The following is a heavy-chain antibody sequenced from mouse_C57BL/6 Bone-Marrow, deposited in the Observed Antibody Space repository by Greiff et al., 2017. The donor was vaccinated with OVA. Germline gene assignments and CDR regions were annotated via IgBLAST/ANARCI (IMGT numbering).Heavy chain of an antibody. CDR3: ARGGDLLLRFWYFDV. Sequence: QVQLKESGAELARPGASVKLSCKASGYTFTSYGISWVKQRTGQGLEWIGEIYPRSGNTYYNEKFKGKATLTADKSSSTAYMELRSLTSEDSAVYFCARGGDLLLRFWYFDVWGTGTTVTVSS. J-gene: IGHJ1*03. D-gene: IGHD1-1*01. V-gene: IGHV1-81*01. CDR1: GYTFTSYG. CDR2: IYPRSGNT.